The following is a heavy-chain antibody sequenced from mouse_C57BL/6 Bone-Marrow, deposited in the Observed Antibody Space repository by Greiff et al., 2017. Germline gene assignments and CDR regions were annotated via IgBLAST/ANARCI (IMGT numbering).Heavy chain of an antibody. CDR2: IYPRSGNT. J-gene: IGHJ2*01. CDR1: GYTFTSYG. V-gene: IGHV1-81*01. Sequence: VQLQQSGAELARPGASVKLSCKASGYTFTSYGISWVKQRTGQGLEWIGVIYPRSGNTYYNEKFQGKATLTADKSSSTAYMELRSLTSGDSAVYFCATGTLDYWGQGTTLTVSS. CDR3: ATGTLDY. D-gene: IGHD4-1*01.